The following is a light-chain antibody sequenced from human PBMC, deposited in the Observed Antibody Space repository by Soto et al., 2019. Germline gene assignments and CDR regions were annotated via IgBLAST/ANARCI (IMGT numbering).Light chain of an antibody. J-gene: IGKJ2*01. CDR2: GAS. CDR3: QHRGRWPRT. V-gene: IGKV3-11*01. Sequence: EIVLTQSPATLSLSPGERATLSCRASQSVSSYLAWYQQKPGQAPRLLIYGASNRATGIPARFSGSGSGTDFTRTISILEPEDFAVYYCQHRGRWPRTFGQGTKLESK. CDR1: QSVSSY.